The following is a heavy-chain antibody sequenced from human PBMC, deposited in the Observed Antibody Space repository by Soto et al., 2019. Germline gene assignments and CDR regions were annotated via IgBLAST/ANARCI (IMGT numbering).Heavy chain of an antibody. J-gene: IGHJ4*02. CDR1: GFSLTTSGVG. V-gene: IGHV2-5*02. D-gene: IGHD3-10*01. CDR2: IYWDDDK. CDR3: AHHPYYGLGIYSFDY. Sequence: QITLKESGPTLVRPTQTLTLTCTFSGFSLTTSGVGVGWIRQPPGKALEWLAVIYWDDDKRYSSSLKSRLTITKDTSKNQVVLTMTNMDPVDTATYYCAHHPYYGLGIYSFDYWGQGTLVTVSS.